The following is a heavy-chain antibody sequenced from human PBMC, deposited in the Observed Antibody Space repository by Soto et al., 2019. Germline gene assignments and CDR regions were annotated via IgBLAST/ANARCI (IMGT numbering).Heavy chain of an antibody. CDR3: AHNFRGSGIYTGDRFES. CDR1: GFSLSSNGVG. CDR2: VYCDDDK. J-gene: IGHJ5*01. D-gene: IGHD3-10*01. V-gene: IGHV2-5*02. Sequence: QITLKESGPTLVKPTQTLTLTCSFSGFSLSSNGVGVGWIRQPPGKALEFLELVYCDDDKRYSPSLKSRLIIPQDTSKNQVVLTMTNMDPVDTATYYYAHNFRGSGIYTGDRFESWGQGILVIVSS.